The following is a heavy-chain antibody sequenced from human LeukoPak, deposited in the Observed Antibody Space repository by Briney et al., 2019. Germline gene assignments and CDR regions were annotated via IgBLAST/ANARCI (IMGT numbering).Heavy chain of an antibody. Sequence: SETLSLTCTVSGGSISSSSYYWGWIRQPPGKGLEWIGSIYYSGSTYYNPSLKSRVTISVDTSKNRFSLKLSSVTAADTAVYYCARGRITMVRGTYYYFDYWGQGTLVTVSS. D-gene: IGHD3-10*01. CDR1: GGSISSSSYY. J-gene: IGHJ4*02. CDR2: IYYSGST. CDR3: ARGRITMVRGTYYYFDY. V-gene: IGHV4-39*07.